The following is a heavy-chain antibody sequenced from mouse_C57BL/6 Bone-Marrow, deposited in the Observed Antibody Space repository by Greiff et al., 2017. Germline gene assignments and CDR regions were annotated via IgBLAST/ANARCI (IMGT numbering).Heavy chain of an antibody. CDR2: IHPNSGST. Sequence: QVQLQPPGAELVKPGASVKLSCKASGYPFTSYWMHWVKQRPGQGLAWIGMIHPNSGSTNYNEKFKSKATLTVDNSSSTAYMPLSSLTSEDSAVYYCAAGYYFDYWGQGTTLTVSS. V-gene: IGHV1-64*01. CDR3: AAGYYFDY. CDR1: GYPFTSYW. D-gene: IGHD3-1*01. J-gene: IGHJ2*01.